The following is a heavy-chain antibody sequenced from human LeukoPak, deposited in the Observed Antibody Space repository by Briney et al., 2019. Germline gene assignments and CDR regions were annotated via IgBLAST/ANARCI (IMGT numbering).Heavy chain of an antibody. Sequence: GGSLRLSCAASGFTFSSYVMSWVRQAPGKGLVWVSVIGSDGRTTSYADSVKAGFTTSRDNSKNTVYLKMDSLRPEDTAVYYCAAYYYDSGTSSRGGFDYWGQGAQVTVSS. CDR1: GFTFSSYV. V-gene: IGHV3-23*01. CDR3: AAYYYDSGTSSRGGFDY. CDR2: IGSDGRTT. D-gene: IGHD3-10*01. J-gene: IGHJ4*02.